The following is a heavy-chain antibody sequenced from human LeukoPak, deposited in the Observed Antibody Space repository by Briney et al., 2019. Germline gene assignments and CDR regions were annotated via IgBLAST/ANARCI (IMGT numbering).Heavy chain of an antibody. CDR2: IISKTDGGTT. V-gene: IGHV3-15*01. CDR1: GFTFSNVW. J-gene: IGHJ4*02. CDR3: TTESYDT. Sequence: GGSLRLSCAPSGFTFSNVWMSWVRQAPGKGLEWVGRIISKTDGGTTDYASPVKGRFTISRDDSKNTLYLQMNSLKTEDTAVYYCTTESYDTWGQGTLVTVSS. D-gene: IGHD3-16*01.